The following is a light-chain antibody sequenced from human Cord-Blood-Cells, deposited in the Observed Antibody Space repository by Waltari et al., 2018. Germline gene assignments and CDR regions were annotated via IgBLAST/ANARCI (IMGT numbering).Light chain of an antibody. CDR3: QQYYSTLT. CDR2: WAS. CDR1: QSVLYSSNNKNY. J-gene: IGKJ3*01. V-gene: IGKV4-1*01. Sequence: DIVMTQSPDSLAVSLGERATINCKSSQSVLYSSNNKNYLAWYQQKPGQPPKLLIYWASTRESGVPDRFSGSGSGTDFTLTISSLQAEDVVVYYCQQYYSTLTFGPGTKVDIK.